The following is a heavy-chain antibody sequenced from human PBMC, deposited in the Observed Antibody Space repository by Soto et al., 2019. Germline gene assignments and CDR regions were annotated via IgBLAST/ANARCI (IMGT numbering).Heavy chain of an antibody. CDR1: GGSISSGGYY. D-gene: IGHD2-2*02. CDR2: IYYSGST. CDR3: ASVTRTCISTSCYRYYYGMDV. V-gene: IGHV4-61*08. J-gene: IGHJ6*02. Sequence: PSETLSLTCTVSGGSISSGGYYWRWLRQHPGKGLECIGYIYYSGSTYYNPSLKSRVTISVDTSKNQFSLKLSSVTAADTAVYYCASVTRTCISTSCYRYYYGMDVWGQGTTVTVSS.